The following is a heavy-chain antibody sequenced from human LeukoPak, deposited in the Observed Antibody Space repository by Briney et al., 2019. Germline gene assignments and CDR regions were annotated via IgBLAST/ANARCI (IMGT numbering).Heavy chain of an antibody. D-gene: IGHD6-6*01. CDR2: IYYSGST. CDR3: ARGGSSFPPSLDY. J-gene: IGHJ4*02. Sequence: KSSETLSLTCTVSGGSISSHYWSWIRQPPGKGLEWIGYIYYSGSTNYNPSLKSRVTISVDTSKNQFSLKLSSVTATDTAVYYCARGGSSFPPSLDYWGQGTLVTVSS. CDR1: GGSISSHY. V-gene: IGHV4-59*11.